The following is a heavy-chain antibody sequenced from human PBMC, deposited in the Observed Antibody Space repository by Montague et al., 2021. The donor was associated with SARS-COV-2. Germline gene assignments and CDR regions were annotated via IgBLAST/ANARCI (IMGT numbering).Heavy chain of an antibody. Sequence: SETLSLTCTVSGDSISSYYWNWIRQPPGKGLEWIGYIYNSGTTNYNPSVKSRVTISVDTSKNQFSLKLNSVTAADTAVYYCARGGGYCSGGSCYYWFDPWGREPWSPSPQ. CDR1: GDSISSYY. CDR2: IYNSGTT. D-gene: IGHD2-15*01. V-gene: IGHV4-59*01. CDR3: ARGGGYCSGGSCYYWFDP. J-gene: IGHJ5*02.